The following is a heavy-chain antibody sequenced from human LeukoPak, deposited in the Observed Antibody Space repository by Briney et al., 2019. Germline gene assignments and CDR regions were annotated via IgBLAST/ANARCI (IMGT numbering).Heavy chain of an antibody. CDR3: ARSYSSSWYRLWY. CDR2: IYDSGST. J-gene: IGHJ4*02. Sequence: SETLSLTCTVSGGSISSYYWSWIRQPPEKGLEWIGYIYDSGSTNYNPSLKSRVTISVDTSKNQFSLKLSSVTAADTAVYYCARSYSSSWYRLWYWGQGTLVTVSS. CDR1: GGSISSYY. D-gene: IGHD6-13*01. V-gene: IGHV4-59*08.